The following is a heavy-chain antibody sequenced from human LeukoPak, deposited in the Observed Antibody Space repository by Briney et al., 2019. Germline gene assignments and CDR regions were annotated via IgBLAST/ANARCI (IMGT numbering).Heavy chain of an antibody. CDR2: IYTSGST. J-gene: IGHJ6*03. CDR1: GGSISSYY. D-gene: IGHD2-21*01. V-gene: IGHV4-4*07. Sequence: SETLSLTCTVSGGSISSYYWSWIRQPAGKGLEWIGRIYTSGSTNYNPSLKSRVTMSVDTSKNQFSLKLSSVTAADTAVYYCARGYSGFPYYYYYMDVWGRGTTVTVSS. CDR3: ARGYSGFPYYYYYMDV.